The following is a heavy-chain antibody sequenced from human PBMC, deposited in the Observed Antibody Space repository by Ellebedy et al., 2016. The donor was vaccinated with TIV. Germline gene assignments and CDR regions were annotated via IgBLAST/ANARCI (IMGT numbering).Heavy chain of an antibody. CDR3: ARDAPYDGDNGVDY. D-gene: IGHD4-17*01. CDR2: INHSGST. J-gene: IGHJ4*02. Sequence: SETLSLXXAVYGGSFSGYYWSWIRQPPGKGLEWIGEINHSGSTNYNPSLKSRVTISVDTSKNQFSLKLSSVTAADTAVYYCARDAPYDGDNGVDYWGQGTLVTVSS. CDR1: GGSFSGYY. V-gene: IGHV4-34*09.